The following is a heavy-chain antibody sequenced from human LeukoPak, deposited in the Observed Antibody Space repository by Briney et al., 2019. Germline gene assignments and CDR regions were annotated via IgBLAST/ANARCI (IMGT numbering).Heavy chain of an antibody. J-gene: IGHJ4*02. V-gene: IGHV7-4-1*02. CDR2: INTNTGNP. D-gene: IGHD6-19*01. CDR3: ARDWVSSGWPRHFDY. Sequence: ASVKVSCKASGYTFTNYAMNWVRQAPGQGLEYMGWINTNTGNPTYAQGFTGRFVFSLDTSVSTAYLQISSLKAEDTAVYYCARDWVSSGWPRHFDYWGQGTLVTVSS. CDR1: GYTFTNYA.